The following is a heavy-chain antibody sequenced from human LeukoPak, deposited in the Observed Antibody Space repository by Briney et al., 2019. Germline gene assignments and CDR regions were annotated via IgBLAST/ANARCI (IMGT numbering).Heavy chain of an antibody. CDR2: INHSGST. J-gene: IGHJ5*02. V-gene: IGHV4-34*01. Sequence: PSETLSLTCAVYGGSFSGYYWSWIRQPPGKGLEWIGEINHSGSTNYNPSLKSRVTISVDTSKNQFSLKLSSVTAADTAVYYCARGPRASSSWYAWFDPWGQRTLVTVSS. CDR1: GGSFSGYY. CDR3: ARGPRASSSWYAWFDP. D-gene: IGHD6-13*01.